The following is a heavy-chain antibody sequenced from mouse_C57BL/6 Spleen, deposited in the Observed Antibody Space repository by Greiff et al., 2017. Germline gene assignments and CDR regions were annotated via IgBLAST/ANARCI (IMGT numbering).Heavy chain of an antibody. D-gene: IGHD1-1*01. J-gene: IGHJ4*01. CDR3: RRSSFYGSNFYAMDY. CDR1: GFTFSSYA. CDR2: ISDGGGYT. V-gene: IGHV5-4*03. Sequence: DVMLVESGGGLVQPGGSLKLSCAASGFTFSSYAMSWVRQTPEKRLEWVATISDGGGYTYYPDNVKGRFTISRDNAKNNLYLQMSHLKSEDTAMYYCRRSSFYGSNFYAMDYWGQGTSVTVSS.